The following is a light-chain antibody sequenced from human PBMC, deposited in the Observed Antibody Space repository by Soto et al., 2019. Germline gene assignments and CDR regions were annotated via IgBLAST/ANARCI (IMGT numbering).Light chain of an antibody. CDR3: QQYGSAFWT. V-gene: IGKV3-15*01. Sequence: EIVLTQSPATLSLSPGERAARSCRASQSVSSTLAWYQQKPGQPPRLLIYGATTRASGIPARFSGSGSGTEFTLTISSLQPEDFAVYYCQQYGSAFWTFGQGTRVEIK. CDR2: GAT. J-gene: IGKJ1*01. CDR1: QSVSST.